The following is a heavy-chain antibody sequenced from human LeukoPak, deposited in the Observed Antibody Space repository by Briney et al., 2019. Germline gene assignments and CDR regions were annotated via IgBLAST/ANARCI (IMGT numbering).Heavy chain of an antibody. D-gene: IGHD3-22*01. CDR3: ARVRGEPNYDSSEIDY. CDR1: GGSISSGGYY. CDR2: IYYSGST. V-gene: IGHV4-31*03. Sequence: PSQTLSLTCTVSGGSISSGGYYWSWIRQHPGKGLEWIGYIYYSGSTYYNPSLKSRVTISVDTSKNQFSLKLSSVTAADTAVYYCARVRGEPNYDSSEIDYWGQGTLVTVSS. J-gene: IGHJ4*02.